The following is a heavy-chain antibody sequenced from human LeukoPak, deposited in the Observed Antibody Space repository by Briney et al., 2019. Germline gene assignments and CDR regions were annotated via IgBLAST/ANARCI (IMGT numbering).Heavy chain of an antibody. CDR1: GFTFDDYA. CDR3: AKDRSYSVGYAFDI. D-gene: IGHD5/OR15-5a*01. V-gene: IGHV3-9*01. J-gene: IGHJ3*02. Sequence: GGSLRLSCAASGFTFDDYAMHWVRQAPGKGLEWVSGISWNSGSIGYADSVKGRFTISRDNAKNFLYLQMNSLRAEDTALYYCAKDRSYSVGYAFDIWGQGTMVTVSS. CDR2: ISWNSGSI.